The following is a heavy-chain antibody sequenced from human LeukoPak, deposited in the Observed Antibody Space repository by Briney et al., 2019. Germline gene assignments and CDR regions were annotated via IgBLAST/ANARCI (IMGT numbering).Heavy chain of an antibody. J-gene: IGHJ4*02. V-gene: IGHV5-51*01. CDR1: GYSFSNYW. Sequence: GESLKISCKGSGYSFSNYWIGWVRQMPGKGLEWMGIIYPGDSDTKYSPSFQGQVTISVDKSISTAYLQWSSLKASDTAMYYCARPYDSSGYWGGFDYWGQGTLVTVSS. CDR3: ARPYDSSGYWGGFDY. CDR2: IYPGDSDT. D-gene: IGHD3-22*01.